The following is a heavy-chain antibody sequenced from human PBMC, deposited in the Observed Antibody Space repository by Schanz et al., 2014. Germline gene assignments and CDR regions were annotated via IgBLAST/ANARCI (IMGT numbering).Heavy chain of an antibody. CDR3: ARLYCSTPGCYVSPNGFAKDY. J-gene: IGHJ4*02. D-gene: IGHD2-2*01. CDR1: GGSFSGYY. CDR2: INQSGDT. Sequence: QVQLQQWGAGLLKPSETLSLTCAVSGGSFSGYYWSWIRQPPDTGLEWIGEINQSGDTNYNPSLKSRFTIPVDTPNNQFPLKLRSVTAADTAVYYCARLYCSTPGCYVSPNGFAKDYWGQGTLVTVSS. V-gene: IGHV4-34*01.